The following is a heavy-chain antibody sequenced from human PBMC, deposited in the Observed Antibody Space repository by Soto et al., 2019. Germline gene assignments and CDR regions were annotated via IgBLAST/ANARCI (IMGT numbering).Heavy chain of an antibody. CDR2: ISAYNGNT. Sequence: QVQLVQSGAEVKKPGASVKVSCKASGYTFTSYHITWVRQAPGQGLEWMGWISAYNGNTNYAQKLQGRVTMTTGTCTRTAYMELRSLRSGVTAVYYCARDSPPPREWGQGTLVTVSS. J-gene: IGHJ4*02. V-gene: IGHV1-18*01. CDR1: GYTFTSYH. CDR3: ARDSPPPRE.